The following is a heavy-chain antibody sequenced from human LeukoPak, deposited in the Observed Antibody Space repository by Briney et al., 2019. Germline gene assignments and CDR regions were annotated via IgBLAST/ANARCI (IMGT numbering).Heavy chain of an antibody. J-gene: IGHJ3*02. CDR2: IYSGGST. Sequence: GGSLRLSCAASGFTVSSNYMSWVRQAPGKGLEWVSVIYSGGSTYYADSVKGRFTISRDNSKNTLYLQMNSLRAEDTAVYYCARVEYYYGSGSFGAHAFDIWGQGTMVTVSS. V-gene: IGHV3-66*01. D-gene: IGHD3-10*01. CDR1: GFTVSSNY. CDR3: ARVEYYYGSGSFGAHAFDI.